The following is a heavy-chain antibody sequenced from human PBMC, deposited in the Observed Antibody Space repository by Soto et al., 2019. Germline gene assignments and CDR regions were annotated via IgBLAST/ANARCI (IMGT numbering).Heavy chain of an antibody. V-gene: IGHV4-59*08. CDR1: GGSISSYY. CDR2: IYYSGST. Sequence: SETLSLTCTVSGGSISSYYWSWIRQPPGKGLEWIGYIYYSGSTNYNPSLKSRVTISVDTSKNQFSLKLSSVTAADTAVYYCARLLYGSGSWFDPWGQGPLVTVSS. CDR3: ARLLYGSGSWFDP. J-gene: IGHJ5*02. D-gene: IGHD3-10*01.